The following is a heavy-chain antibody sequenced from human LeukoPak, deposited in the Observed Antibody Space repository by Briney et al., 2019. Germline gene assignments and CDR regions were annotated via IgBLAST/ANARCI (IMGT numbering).Heavy chain of an antibody. CDR1: GWSFNDYY. J-gene: IGHJ5*02. CDR3: ARGQVPAARGYNWFDP. CDR2: INARGDT. D-gene: IGHD2-2*01. Sequence: PSETLSLTCAVYGWSFNDYYWNWIRQPPGKGLEWIVEINARGDTKFNPSLKSRVTIFVNTSNNQFSLRLTSMIAADTAVYYCARGQVPAARGYNWFDPWGQGTLVTVHS. V-gene: IGHV4-34*01.